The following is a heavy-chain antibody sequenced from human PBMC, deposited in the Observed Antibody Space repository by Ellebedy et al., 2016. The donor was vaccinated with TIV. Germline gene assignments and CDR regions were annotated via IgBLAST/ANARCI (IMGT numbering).Heavy chain of an antibody. CDR1: GGTFSSYA. CDR3: ARDLTGNNWFDP. Sequence: ASVKVSXXASGGTFSSYAISWVRQAPGQGLEWMGIINPSGGSTSNAQKFQGRVTMTRDTPTSTVYMELSSLRSEDTAVYYCARDLTGNNWFDPWGQGTLVTVSS. D-gene: IGHD1-14*01. J-gene: IGHJ5*02. CDR2: INPSGGST. V-gene: IGHV1-46*01.